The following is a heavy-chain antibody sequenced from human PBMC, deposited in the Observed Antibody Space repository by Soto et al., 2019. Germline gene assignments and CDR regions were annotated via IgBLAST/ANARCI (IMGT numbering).Heavy chain of an antibody. Sequence: GGSLRLSCAASGFTFSSYAMSWVRQAPGKGLEWVSAISGSGGSTYYADSVKGRFTISRDNSKNTLYLQMNSLRAEDTAVYYCAKGGRDMITLGGVTPYNWFDPWGQGTLVTVSS. CDR2: ISGSGGST. V-gene: IGHV3-23*01. CDR1: GFTFSSYA. D-gene: IGHD3-16*01. CDR3: AKGGRDMITLGGVTPYNWFDP. J-gene: IGHJ5*02.